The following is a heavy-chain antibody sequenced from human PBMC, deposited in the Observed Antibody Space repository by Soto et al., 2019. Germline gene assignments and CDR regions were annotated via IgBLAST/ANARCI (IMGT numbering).Heavy chain of an antibody. CDR3: ARIGGYHGTLDY. CDR1: GVSISSYF. J-gene: IGHJ4*02. Sequence: SETLSLTCSVSGVSISSYFWSWIRQAPGGGLEWIGYTYHRGSTNYSPSLKSRVAISLDTSENQFSLKVNSVTAADTAVYYCARIGGYHGTLDYWGQGPPVTVSS. V-gene: IGHV4-59*01. D-gene: IGHD6-25*01. CDR2: TYHRGST.